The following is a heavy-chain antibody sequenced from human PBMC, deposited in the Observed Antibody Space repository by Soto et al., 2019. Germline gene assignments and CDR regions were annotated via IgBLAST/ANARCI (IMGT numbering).Heavy chain of an antibody. CDR2: IKPDGSDK. CDR3: ARENYFDY. Sequence: WGSLRLSCAASGFTFNSYARSWVRQTPDKGLEWVANIKPDGSDKYYVDAVKGRFTISRDNAKNSLYLQMNSLRAEDTAVYYCARENYFDYWGQGTLVTVS. CDR1: GFTFNSYA. V-gene: IGHV3-7*01. J-gene: IGHJ4*02.